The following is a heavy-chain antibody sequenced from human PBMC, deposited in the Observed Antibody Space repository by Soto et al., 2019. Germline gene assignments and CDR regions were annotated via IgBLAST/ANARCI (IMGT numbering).Heavy chain of an antibody. J-gene: IGHJ6*03. CDR3: AKSSTWAHYYYMDV. CDR2: ISGSGDST. V-gene: IGHV3-23*01. D-gene: IGHD2-2*01. CDR1: GFTFSSYA. Sequence: PGGSLRLSCAASGFTFSSYAMSWVRQAPWKGLEWVSVISGSGDSTNYADSVKDRFTISRDNSKNSLYLQMNSLRVEDTAVYYCAKSSTWAHYYYMDVWGKGTTVTVSS.